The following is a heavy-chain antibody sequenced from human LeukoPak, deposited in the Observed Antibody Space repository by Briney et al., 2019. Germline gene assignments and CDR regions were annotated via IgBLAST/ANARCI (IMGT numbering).Heavy chain of an antibody. CDR1: GFIYSYYW. V-gene: IGHV3-7*01. J-gene: IGHJ5*02. CDR2: IKTDGSEK. Sequence: GVSLRLSCAASGFIYSYYWMIWVRQAPGKGLEWVANIKTDGSEKYYVDSVKGRFTISRDNAKNSLYLQMSSLRAEDTAVYYCARGGWRPDPWGQGTLVTVSS. CDR3: ARGGWRPDP. D-gene: IGHD6-19*01.